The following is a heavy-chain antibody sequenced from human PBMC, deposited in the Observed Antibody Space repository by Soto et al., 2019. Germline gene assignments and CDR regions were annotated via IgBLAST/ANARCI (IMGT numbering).Heavy chain of an antibody. CDR1: GFTFSSYA. D-gene: IGHD3-10*01. V-gene: IGHV3-23*01. Sequence: PGGSLRLSCAASGFTFSSYAMSWVRQAPGKGLEWVSAISGSGGSTYYADSVKGRFTISRDNSKNTLYLQMNSLRDEDTAVYYCAKDSITMVRGVKTTTPNWFDPWGQGTLVTVSS. CDR3: AKDSITMVRGVKTTTPNWFDP. CDR2: ISGSGGST. J-gene: IGHJ5*02.